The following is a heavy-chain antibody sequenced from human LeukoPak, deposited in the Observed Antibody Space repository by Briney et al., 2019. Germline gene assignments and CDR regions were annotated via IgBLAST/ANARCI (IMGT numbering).Heavy chain of an antibody. CDR1: GFTVSSNY. CDR3: ARAVAGTFNWFDP. CDR2: IYSGGST. V-gene: IGHV3-53*01. J-gene: IGHJ5*02. Sequence: GGSLRLSCAASGFTVSSNYMSWVRQAPGKGLEWVSVIYSGGSTYYADSVKGRFTISRDNSKNTLYLQMNSLRAEDTAVYYCARAVAGTFNWFDPWGQGTLVTVSS. D-gene: IGHD6-19*01.